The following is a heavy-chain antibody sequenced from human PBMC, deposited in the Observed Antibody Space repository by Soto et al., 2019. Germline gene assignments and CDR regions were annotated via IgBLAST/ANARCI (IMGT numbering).Heavy chain of an antibody. CDR2: IYYSGST. CDR1: GGSISSYY. Sequence: SETLSLTCTVSGGSISSYYWSWIRQPPGKGLEWIGYIYYSGSTNYNPSLKSRVTISVDTSKNQFSLKLSSVTAADTAVYYCASSVHCSGGSCYGQWGQGTLVTVSS. D-gene: IGHD2-15*01. V-gene: IGHV4-59*08. J-gene: IGHJ1*01. CDR3: ASSVHCSGGSCYGQ.